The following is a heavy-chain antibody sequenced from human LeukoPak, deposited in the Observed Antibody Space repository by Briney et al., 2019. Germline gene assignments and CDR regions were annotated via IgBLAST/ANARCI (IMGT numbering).Heavy chain of an antibody. CDR2: INSDGSST. J-gene: IGHJ6*02. CDR1: GFTFSSYW. D-gene: IGHD4-17*01. CDR3: AKDLTTVTERRYYYYGMDV. Sequence: GGSLRLSCAASGFTFSSYWMHWVRQAPGKGLVWVSRINSDGSSTSYADSVKGRFTISRDNAKNTLYLQMNSLRAEDTAVYYCAKDLTTVTERRYYYYGMDVWGQGTTVTVSS. V-gene: IGHV3-74*01.